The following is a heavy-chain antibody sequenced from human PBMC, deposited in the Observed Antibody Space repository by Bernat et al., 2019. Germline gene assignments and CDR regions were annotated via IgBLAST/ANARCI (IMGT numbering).Heavy chain of an antibody. CDR1: GFTFSSYG. CDR2: IWYDGSNK. CDR3: ARELFGSSWYSDDYYYYGMDV. D-gene: IGHD6-13*01. Sequence: VQLVESGGGLVQPGGSLRLSCAASGFTFSSYGMHWVRQAPGKGLEWVAVIWYDGSNKYYADSVKGRFTISRDNSKNTLYLQMNSLRAEDTAVYYCARELFGSSWYSDDYYYYGMDVWGQGTTVTVSS. V-gene: IGHV3-33*08. J-gene: IGHJ6*02.